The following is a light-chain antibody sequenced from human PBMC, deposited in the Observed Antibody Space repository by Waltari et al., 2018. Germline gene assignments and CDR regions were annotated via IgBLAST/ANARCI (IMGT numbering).Light chain of an antibody. CDR2: GNS. Sequence: QSVLTQTPSVSGAPGQRVTLSCPSTSPHHEAGYHVHLYQHLPGTAPKLLIHGNSNRHSGVPDRFSGSKSGTSASLAITGLQADDEADYYCQSYDISLSGYVFGTATKVTVL. V-gene: IGLV1-40*01. J-gene: IGLJ1*01. CDR1: SPHHEAGYH. CDR3: QSYDISLSGYV.